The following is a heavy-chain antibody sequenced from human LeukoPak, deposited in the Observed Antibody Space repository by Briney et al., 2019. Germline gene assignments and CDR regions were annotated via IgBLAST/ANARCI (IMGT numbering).Heavy chain of an antibody. J-gene: IGHJ4*02. V-gene: IGHV3-21*01. D-gene: IGHD6-13*01. CDR1: GFTFSSYS. CDR2: ISSSSSYI. Sequence: SGESLRLSCAASGFTFSSYSMNWVRQAPGKGLEWVSSISSSSSYIYYADSVKGRFTISRDNAKNSLYLQMNSLRAEDTAVYYCASRSIAAARVSDYWGQGTLVTVSS. CDR3: ASRSIAAARVSDY.